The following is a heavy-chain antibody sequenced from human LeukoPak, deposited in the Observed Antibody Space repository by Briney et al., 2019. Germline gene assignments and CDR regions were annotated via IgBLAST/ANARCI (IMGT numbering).Heavy chain of an antibody. Sequence: PGGSLRLSCAASGFTFRSYVMSWVRQAPGKGLEWVSVISGSGGSTYYADSVKGRFTISRDNSKNTLFLQMNSLRVEDTAVYYCAKVECSSTSCPEDYWGQGTLVTVSS. CDR1: GFTFRSYV. V-gene: IGHV3-23*01. D-gene: IGHD2-2*01. CDR2: ISGSGGST. CDR3: AKVECSSTSCPEDY. J-gene: IGHJ4*02.